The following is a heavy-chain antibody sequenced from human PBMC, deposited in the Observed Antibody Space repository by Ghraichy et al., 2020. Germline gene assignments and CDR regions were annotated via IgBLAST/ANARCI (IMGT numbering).Heavy chain of an antibody. CDR1: GGSISSSSYY. V-gene: IGHV4-39*01. CDR2: IYYSGST. Sequence: SETLSLTCTVSGGSISSSSYYWGWIRQPPGKGLEWIGSIYYSGSTYYNPSLKSRVTISVDTSKNQFSLKLSSVTAADTAVYYCARHLLSDLGDCGGDCYGHYWYFDLWGRGTLVTVSS. CDR3: ARHLLSDLGDCGGDCYGHYWYFDL. D-gene: IGHD2-21*02. J-gene: IGHJ2*01.